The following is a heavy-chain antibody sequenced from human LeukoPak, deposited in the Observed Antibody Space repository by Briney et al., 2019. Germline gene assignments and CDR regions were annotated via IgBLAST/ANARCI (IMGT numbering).Heavy chain of an antibody. CDR2: ISGRGGSGGST. J-gene: IGHJ4*02. D-gene: IGHD2-15*01. CDR3: AKSGLNRFDY. Sequence: GGSLRLSCAASGFTFSSYGMSWVRQAPGKGLEWVSNISGRGGSGGSTYYADSVKGRFTISRDNSKNTLYLQVNSLRAEDTAVYYCAKSGLNRFDYWGQGTLVTVSS. CDR1: GFTFSSYG. V-gene: IGHV3-23*01.